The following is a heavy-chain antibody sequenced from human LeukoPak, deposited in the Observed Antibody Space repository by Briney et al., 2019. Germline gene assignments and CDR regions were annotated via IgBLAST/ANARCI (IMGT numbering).Heavy chain of an antibody. CDR2: MNPNSGNA. J-gene: IGHJ4*02. V-gene: IGHV1-8*03. CDR3: ARAIRYQLLSDY. CDR1: GYTFSTYD. D-gene: IGHD2-2*01. Sequence: ASVKVSCKASGYTFSTYDINWVRQAAGQGLEWMGWMNPNSGNAGFAQKFQGRATITRDTSITTAYLELSSLRSEDTAVYYCARAIRYQLLSDYWGQGTLVTVSS.